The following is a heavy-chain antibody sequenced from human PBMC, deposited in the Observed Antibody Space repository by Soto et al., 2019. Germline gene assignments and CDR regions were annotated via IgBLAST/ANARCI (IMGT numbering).Heavy chain of an antibody. CDR1: GGSISSGGYS. D-gene: IGHD2-21*02. V-gene: IGHV4-30-2*01. CDR3: ARDLWGYCGTDCYPLDV. Sequence: SETLSLTCAVSGGSISSGGYSWSWIRQPPGKGLEWIGYIYHSGSTVYNPSFKSRVTISVDTSKNQFSLKLNSVTAADTAVYYCARDLWGYCGTDCYPLDVWGQGTTVTV. J-gene: IGHJ6*02. CDR2: IYHSGST.